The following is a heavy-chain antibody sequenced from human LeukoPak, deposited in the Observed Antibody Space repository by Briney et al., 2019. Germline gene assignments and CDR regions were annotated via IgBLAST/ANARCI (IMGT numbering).Heavy chain of an antibody. CDR2: ISAYNGNT. D-gene: IGHD1-26*01. V-gene: IGHV1-18*01. CDR1: GGTFSSYA. Sequence: ASVKVSCKASGGTFSSYAISWVRQAPGQGLEWMGWISAYNGNTNYAQKLQGRVTMTTDTSTSTAYMELRSLRSDDTAVYYCARDRWELPEHFDYWGQGTLVTVSS. J-gene: IGHJ4*02. CDR3: ARDRWELPEHFDY.